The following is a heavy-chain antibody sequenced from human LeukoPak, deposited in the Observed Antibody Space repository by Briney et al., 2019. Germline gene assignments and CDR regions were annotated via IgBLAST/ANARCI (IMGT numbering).Heavy chain of an antibody. V-gene: IGHV1-46*01. CDR1: GYTFTSYY. J-gene: IGHJ6*03. CDR3: ARDVLGYSNQASSGYYYYYMDV. Sequence: ASVKVSCKASGYTFTSYYMHWVRQAPGQGLEWMGIINTSGGSTSYAQKFQGRVTMTRDMSTSTVYMELSSLRSEDTAVYYCARDVLGYSNQASSGYYYYYMDVWGKGTTVTVSS. CDR2: INTSGGST. D-gene: IGHD4-11*01.